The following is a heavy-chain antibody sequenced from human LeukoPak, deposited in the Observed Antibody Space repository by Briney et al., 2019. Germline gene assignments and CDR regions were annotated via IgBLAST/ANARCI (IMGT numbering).Heavy chain of an antibody. V-gene: IGHV3-48*01. CDR1: GFTFSSYS. CDR3: ARRNYVDILTGYYTTEYFYYMDV. CDR2: ISSSSSTI. D-gene: IGHD3-9*01. J-gene: IGHJ6*03. Sequence: GGSLRLPCAASGFTFSSYSMNWVRQAPGKGLEWVSYISSSSSTIYYADSVKGRFTISRDNAKNSLYLQMNSLRAEDTAVYYCARRNYVDILTGYYTTEYFYYMDVWGKGTTVTVSS.